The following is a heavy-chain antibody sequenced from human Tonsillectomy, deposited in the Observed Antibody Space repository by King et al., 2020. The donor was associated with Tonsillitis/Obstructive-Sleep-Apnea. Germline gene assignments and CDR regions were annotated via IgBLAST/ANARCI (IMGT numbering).Heavy chain of an antibody. CDR1: GGSISSYY. D-gene: IGHD3-16*01. V-gene: IGHV4-59*01. CDR2: IYYSGST. J-gene: IGHJ1*01. Sequence: QLQESGPGLVKPSETLSLTCTVSGGSISSYYWSWIRQPPGKGLEWIGYIYYSGSTNYNPSLKSRVTISVDTSKNQFSLKLSSVTAADTAVYYCAGGLAPIMAYWGQGTLVTVSS. CDR3: AGGLAPIMAY.